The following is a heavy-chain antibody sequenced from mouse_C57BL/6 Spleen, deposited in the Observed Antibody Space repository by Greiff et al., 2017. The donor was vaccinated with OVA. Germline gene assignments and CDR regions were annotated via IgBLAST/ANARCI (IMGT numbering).Heavy chain of an antibody. J-gene: IGHJ2*01. V-gene: IGHV5-17*01. Sequence: DVMLVESGGGLVKPGGSLKLSCAASGFTFSDYGMHWVRQAPEKGLEWVAYISSGSSTIYYADTVKGRFTISRDNAKNTLFLQMTSLRSEDTAMYYCASGLLYFDYWGQGTTLTVSS. D-gene: IGHD3-1*01. CDR1: GFTFSDYG. CDR3: ASGLLYFDY. CDR2: ISSGSSTI.